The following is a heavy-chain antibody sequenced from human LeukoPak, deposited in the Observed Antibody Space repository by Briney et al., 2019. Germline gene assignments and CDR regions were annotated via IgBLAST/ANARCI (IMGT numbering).Heavy chain of an antibody. J-gene: IGHJ4*02. D-gene: IGHD5-12*01. CDR1: GFTFSSYS. Sequence: PGGSLRLSCAASGFTFSSYSMNWVRQAPGKGLEWVSSISSSSSYIYYADSVKGRFTISRDNAKNSLYLQMNSLRAEDTAVYYCARSSGYDEGDFDYWGQGTLVTVSS. CDR2: ISSSSSYI. CDR3: ARSSGYDEGDFDY. V-gene: IGHV3-21*01.